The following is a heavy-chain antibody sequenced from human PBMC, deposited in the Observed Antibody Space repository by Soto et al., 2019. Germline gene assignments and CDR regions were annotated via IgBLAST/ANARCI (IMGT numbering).Heavy chain of an antibody. CDR1: GGSISSGDYS. J-gene: IGHJ4*02. Sequence: SETLSLTCAVSGGSISSGDYSWSWIRQPPGKGLEWIGYIYLIGSTYYSPSLKSRVTISIDRSKNQFSLNLSSVTAADTAVYYCARHHDSWGQGTLVTVSS. CDR2: IYLIGST. CDR3: ARHHDS. V-gene: IGHV4-30-2*01.